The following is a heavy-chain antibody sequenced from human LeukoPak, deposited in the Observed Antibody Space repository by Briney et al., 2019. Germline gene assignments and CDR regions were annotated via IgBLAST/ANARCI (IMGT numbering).Heavy chain of an antibody. CDR3: ATWSGYHHLY. CDR2: ISSDGVRT. Sequence: GGSLRLSCAASGFTFSTSAMHWARQAPGKGLEYVAAISSDGVRTYYGNSVKDRFTISRDNSRNTLYLQMGSLRAEDMAVYYCATWSGYHHLYWGQGTLVTVS. D-gene: IGHD3-3*01. J-gene: IGHJ4*02. CDR1: GFTFSTSA. V-gene: IGHV3-64*01.